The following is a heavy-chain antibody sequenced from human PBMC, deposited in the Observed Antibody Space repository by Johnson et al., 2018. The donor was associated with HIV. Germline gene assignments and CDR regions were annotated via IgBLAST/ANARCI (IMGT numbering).Heavy chain of an antibody. Sequence: QVQLVESGGGLIQPGGSLRLSCAASGFTFSSSAMHWVRQAPGKGLEWVAVISYDGSNKYYADSVKGRFTISRDNSKNTLSLQMNSLRAEDTAVYYCARGYYYDSSGSDDAFDIWGQGTMVTVSS. CDR1: GFTFSSSA. J-gene: IGHJ3*02. D-gene: IGHD3-22*01. CDR3: ARGYYYDSSGSDDAFDI. CDR2: ISYDGSNK. V-gene: IGHV3-30-3*02.